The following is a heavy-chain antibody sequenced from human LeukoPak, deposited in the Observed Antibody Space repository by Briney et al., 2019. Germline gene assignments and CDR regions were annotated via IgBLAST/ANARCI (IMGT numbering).Heavy chain of an antibody. J-gene: IGHJ6*03. CDR2: IIPIFGTA. CDR3: ARGGEGSLWFGEKIEYYMDV. V-gene: IGHV1-69*13. CDR1: GGTFSSYA. D-gene: IGHD3-10*01. Sequence: SVKVSCKASGGTFSSYAISWVRQAPGQGLEWMGGIIPIFGTANYAQKFQGRVTITADESTSTAYMELSSLRAEDTAVYYCARGGEGSLWFGEKIEYYMDVWGKGTTVTVSS.